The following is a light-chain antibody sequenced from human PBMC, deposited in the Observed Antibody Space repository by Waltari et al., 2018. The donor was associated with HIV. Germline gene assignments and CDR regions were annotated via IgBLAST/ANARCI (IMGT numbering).Light chain of an antibody. CDR1: QSVSSSY. V-gene: IGKV3-20*01. CDR3: PRYGSSPS. Sequence: EIVLTQSPGTLSLSPGERATLSCRASQSVSSSYLAWYQQKPGQSPRLLIYGASSRATGIPDRFSGSVSGTDFTLTSSRLEPEDFAVYDCPRYGSSPSFGHGTKLEI. J-gene: IGKJ2*03. CDR2: GAS.